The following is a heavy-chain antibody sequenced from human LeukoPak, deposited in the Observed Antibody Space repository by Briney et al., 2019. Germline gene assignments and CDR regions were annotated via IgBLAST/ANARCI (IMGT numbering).Heavy chain of an antibody. J-gene: IGHJ4*02. CDR3: AKDPSGIAVAGTIY. CDR2: ISGSGGST. CDR1: GFTFSSYA. V-gene: IGHV3-23*01. Sequence: GGSLRLSCAASGFTFSSYAMSWVRQAPGKGLEWVSAISGSGGSTYYADSVKGLFTISRDNSKNTLYLQMNSLRAEDTAVYYCAKDPSGIAVAGTIYWGQGTLVTVSS. D-gene: IGHD6-19*01.